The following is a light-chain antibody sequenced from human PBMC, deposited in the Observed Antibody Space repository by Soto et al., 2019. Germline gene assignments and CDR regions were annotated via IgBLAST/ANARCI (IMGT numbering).Light chain of an antibody. CDR2: EVS. CDR1: SSDVGGYNY. CDR3: SSCAGSNKKL. Sequence: QSVLTQPPSASGSPGQSVTISCTGTSSDVGGYNYVSWYQQHPGKAPKLMIYEVSKRPSGVPDRFSGSKSGNTASLTVSGLQAEDEADYYCSSCAGSNKKLFGGGTKLTVL. J-gene: IGLJ2*01. V-gene: IGLV2-8*01.